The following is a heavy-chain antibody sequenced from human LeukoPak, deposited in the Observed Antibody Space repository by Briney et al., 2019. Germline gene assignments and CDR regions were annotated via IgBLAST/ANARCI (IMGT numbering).Heavy chain of an antibody. V-gene: IGHV3-48*01. CDR2: ISSSSSTI. CDR3: AGRRIYFGSGSYSSYMDV. Sequence: PGGSLRLSCAASGFTFSSYSMNWVRQAPGKGLEWVSYISSSSSTIYYADSVRGRFTISRDNAKNSLYVQMNSLRAEDTAVYYCAGRRIYFGSGSYSSYMDVWGKGTTVTVS. J-gene: IGHJ6*03. CDR1: GFTFSSYS. D-gene: IGHD3-10*01.